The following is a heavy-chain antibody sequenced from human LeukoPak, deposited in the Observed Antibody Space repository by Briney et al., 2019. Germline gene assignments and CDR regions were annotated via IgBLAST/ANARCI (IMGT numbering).Heavy chain of an antibody. V-gene: IGHV3-23*01. J-gene: IGHJ4*02. D-gene: IGHD1-14*01. CDR3: ATLGKDY. Sequence: GGSLRLSCAASGFIFSSYAMSWVRQAPGKGLEWVSAISASGGSTYTYYAGSVKGRSTISRDNSKNTLYLQMNSLRAEDTAIYYCATLGKDYWGQGTLVTVSS. CDR1: GFIFSSYA. CDR2: ISASGGSTYT.